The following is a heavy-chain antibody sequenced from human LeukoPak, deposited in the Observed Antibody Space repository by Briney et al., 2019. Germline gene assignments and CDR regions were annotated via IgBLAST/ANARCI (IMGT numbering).Heavy chain of an antibody. CDR3: ARDGFSTSHAFDI. V-gene: IGHV3-33*01. D-gene: IGHD3-3*02. CDR2: IWYDGSNK. Sequence: GRSLRLSCAASGFTFRSYGMHWVRQAPGKGLEWVAFIWYDGSNKYCADSVKGRFTISRDNSKNTLYLQMDSLRAEDTAVYYCARDGFSTSHAFDIWGQGTMVTVSS. CDR1: GFTFRSYG. J-gene: IGHJ3*02.